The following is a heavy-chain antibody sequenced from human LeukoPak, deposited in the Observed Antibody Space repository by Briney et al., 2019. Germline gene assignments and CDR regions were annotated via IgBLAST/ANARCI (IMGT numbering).Heavy chain of an antibody. CDR3: IADVAGGSNFADY. CDR1: GFTFNNAW. Sequence: GGTLRLSLVSSGFTFNNAWMRWVRQPPGKGLQWVGRIKSKAAGGTTDYTAPVKGRFIISRDDSKNTLYLQTNSLKSEDTAVYYCIADVAGGSNFADYWGEGTLVTVSS. V-gene: IGHV3-15*01. CDR2: IKSKAAGGTT. D-gene: IGHD4-11*01. J-gene: IGHJ4*02.